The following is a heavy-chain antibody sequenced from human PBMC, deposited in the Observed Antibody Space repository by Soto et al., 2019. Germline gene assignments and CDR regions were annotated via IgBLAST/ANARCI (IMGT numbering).Heavy chain of an antibody. Sequence: ASVKVSCKASGYTFTSYDINWVRQATGQGLEWMGWMNPNSGNTGYAQKFQGRVTMTRNTSISTAYMELSSLRSEDTAVYYCATHCSSTSCYLSTRWPWGQGTLVTVSS. CDR1: GYTFTSYD. CDR2: MNPNSGNT. D-gene: IGHD2-2*01. CDR3: ATHCSSTSCYLSTRWP. V-gene: IGHV1-8*01. J-gene: IGHJ5*02.